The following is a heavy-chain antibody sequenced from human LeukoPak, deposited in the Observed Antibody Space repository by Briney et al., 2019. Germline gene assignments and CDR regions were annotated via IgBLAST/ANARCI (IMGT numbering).Heavy chain of an antibody. J-gene: IGHJ4*02. V-gene: IGHV4-34*01. CDR3: ARGGRRYSSSSGQSDY. CDR2: INHSGST. D-gene: IGHD6-6*01. CDR1: GGPFSGYY. Sequence: SETLSLTCAVYGGPFSGYYWSWIRQPPGKGLEWIGEINHSGSTNYNPSLKSRVTISVDTSKSQFSLKLSSVTAADTAVYYCARGGRRYSSSSGQSDYWGQGTLVTVSS.